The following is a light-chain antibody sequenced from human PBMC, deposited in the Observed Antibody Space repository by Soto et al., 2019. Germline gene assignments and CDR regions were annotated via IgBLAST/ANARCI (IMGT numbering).Light chain of an antibody. J-gene: IGKJ3*01. CDR1: QDISNY. CDR2: DAS. CDR3: QQYDKLSFT. Sequence: DIQMTQSPSSLSASVGDRVTITCQASQDISNYLNWYQQKPGKAPKLLIYDASNLETGVPSRFSGIGCATDFTFTISTLQPEDIATYYCQQYDKLSFTFGPGTKVDIK. V-gene: IGKV1-33*01.